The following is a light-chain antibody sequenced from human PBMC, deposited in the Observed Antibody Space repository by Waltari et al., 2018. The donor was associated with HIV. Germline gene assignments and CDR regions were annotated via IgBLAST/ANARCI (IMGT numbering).Light chain of an antibody. CDR3: ASHAGSKDV. CDR2: DVT. J-gene: IGLJ2*01. Sequence: QSALTQPPSASGSPGQSVTISCPGTSSDVGAYNSVSWFQHHPGKAPKLMIYDVTKRPSGVPDRFSGSKSGNTASLTVSGLQAEDEADYYCASHAGSKDVFGGGTRLTVL. V-gene: IGLV2-8*01. CDR1: SSDVGAYNS.